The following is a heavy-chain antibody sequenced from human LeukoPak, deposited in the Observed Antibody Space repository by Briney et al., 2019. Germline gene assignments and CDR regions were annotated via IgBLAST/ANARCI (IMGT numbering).Heavy chain of an antibody. V-gene: IGHV4-59*08. CDR3: ATPFYYRSGTYYTAFNI. D-gene: IGHD3-10*01. CDR1: GGSISSYY. CDR2: IYYSGST. J-gene: IGHJ3*02. Sequence: SETLSLTCTVSGGSISSYYWSWIRQPPGKGLEWIGYIYYSGSTNYNPSLKSRVTISVDTSKNQFPLRLNSVTAADTAVYYCATPFYYRSGTYYTAFNIWGQGKMVTVSS.